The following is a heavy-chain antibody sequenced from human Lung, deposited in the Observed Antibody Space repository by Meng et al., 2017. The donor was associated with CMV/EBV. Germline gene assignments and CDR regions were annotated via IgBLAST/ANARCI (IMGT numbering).Heavy chain of an antibody. CDR1: GASISANY. CDR2: ISYTGYI. D-gene: IGHD1-1*01. V-gene: IGHV4-59*01. Sequence: GSLRLXCTVSGASISANYWSWSRRPPGKGLEYIGSISYTGYIEYNPSLKGRVAISLDTSKNQFSLKLASVTAADTAMYYCAGPDDMGSSPHDPFDIWGQGTXVTV. J-gene: IGHJ3*02. CDR3: AGPDDMGSSPHDPFDI.